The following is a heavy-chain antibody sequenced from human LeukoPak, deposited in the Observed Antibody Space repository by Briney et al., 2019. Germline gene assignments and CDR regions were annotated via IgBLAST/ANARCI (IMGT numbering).Heavy chain of an antibody. Sequence: GASVKVSCKASGYTFTSYAMNWVRQAPGQGLEWMGWINTNTGNPTYAQGFTGRFVFSLDTSVSTAYLQISSLKAEDTAVYYCAAWGVRGVDGYFDYWGQGTLVTVSS. V-gene: IGHV7-4-1*02. D-gene: IGHD3-10*01. CDR3: AAWGVRGVDGYFDY. CDR2: INTNTGNP. CDR1: GYTFTSYA. J-gene: IGHJ4*02.